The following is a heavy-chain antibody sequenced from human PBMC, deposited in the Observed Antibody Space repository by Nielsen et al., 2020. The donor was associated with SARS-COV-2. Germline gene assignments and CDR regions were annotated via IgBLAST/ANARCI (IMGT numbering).Heavy chain of an antibody. Sequence: GESLKISCAASGFTFSNYWMHWVRQVPGKGLVWVSRINAAGSSTSYADYVKGRFTISRDNAKNTLYLQMNSLRAEDTAVYYCASASAHVWGQGTMVTVSS. J-gene: IGHJ3*01. CDR1: GFTFSNYW. CDR2: INAAGSST. V-gene: IGHV3-74*01. D-gene: IGHD3-16*01. CDR3: ASASAHV.